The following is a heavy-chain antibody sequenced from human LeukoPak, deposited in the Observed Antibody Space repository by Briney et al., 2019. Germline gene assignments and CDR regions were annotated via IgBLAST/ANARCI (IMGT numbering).Heavy chain of an antibody. D-gene: IGHD3-22*01. Sequence: ASVKVSCKASGGTFSSYAISWVRQAPGQGLEWMGWIGTYKGNTNYAQMFQGRVTMTTDTSTSTAYMELKNLRSDDTAVYYCARTPGMVVVKTFYCMDVWGQGTTVTVSS. CDR2: IGTYKGNT. J-gene: IGHJ6*02. V-gene: IGHV1-18*01. CDR1: GGTFSSYA. CDR3: ARTPGMVVVKTFYCMDV.